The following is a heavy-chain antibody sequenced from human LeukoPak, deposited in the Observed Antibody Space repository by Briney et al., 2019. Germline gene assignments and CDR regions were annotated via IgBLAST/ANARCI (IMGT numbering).Heavy chain of an antibody. CDR2: IYHNGGT. J-gene: IGHJ4*02. CDR3: ARHLRAVAGGRYFDY. V-gene: IGHV4-59*08. CDR1: GGYISGYY. Sequence: PSETLSLTCTVSGGYISGYYWSWIRQPPGKGLEWIEYIYHNGGTNYNPSLQSRLTISVDPSKNQFSLKLSSVTAAETAVYYCARHLRAVAGGRYFDYWGQGTQVTVSS. D-gene: IGHD6-19*01.